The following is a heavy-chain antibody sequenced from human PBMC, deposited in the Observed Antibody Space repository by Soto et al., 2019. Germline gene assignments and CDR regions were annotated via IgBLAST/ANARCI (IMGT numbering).Heavy chain of an antibody. CDR1: GGSFTTYT. CDR2: IIPVFGVV. CDR3: ARDLLAARRGHFYTSMDV. J-gene: IGHJ6*02. V-gene: IGHV1-69*01. Sequence: QVQLVQSGAEVKKPGSSVKVSCKASGGSFTTYTINWVRQAPGQGLEWMGGIIPVFGVVEYAQRFQGRVTITADESTNTAYMELDSLRSDDTAVYYCARDLLAARRGHFYTSMDVWGRGTTVTVSS. D-gene: IGHD6-6*01.